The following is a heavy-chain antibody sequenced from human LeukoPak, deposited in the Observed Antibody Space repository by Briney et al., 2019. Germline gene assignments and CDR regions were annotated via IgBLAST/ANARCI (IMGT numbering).Heavy chain of an antibody. CDR1: GGSITNSNYY. V-gene: IGHV4-39*01. CDR2: IYYSGSP. J-gene: IGHJ4*02. CDR3: ARHPSLRGNWND. Sequence: SETLSLTCTVSGGSITNSNYYWGWIRQPPGKGLEWIGSIYYSGSPYYNPSLKSRVTTSVDTSKNQFSLKLSSVTAADTALYYCARHPSLRGNWNDWGQGTLVTVSS. D-gene: IGHD1-20*01.